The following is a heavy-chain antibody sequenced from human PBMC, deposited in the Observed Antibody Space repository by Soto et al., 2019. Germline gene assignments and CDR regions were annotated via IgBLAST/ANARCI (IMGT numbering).Heavy chain of an antibody. J-gene: IGHJ5*02. CDR2: IYHSGST. CDR1: GGSISSSNW. CDR3: AMAGQQPGNNWFDP. D-gene: IGHD6-13*01. Sequence: SETLSLTCAVSGGSISSSNWWSWVRQPPGKGLEWIGEIYHSGSTNYNPSLKSRVTISVDKSKNQFSLKLSSVTAADTAVYYCAMAGQQPGNNWFDPWGQGTLVTVSS. V-gene: IGHV4-4*02.